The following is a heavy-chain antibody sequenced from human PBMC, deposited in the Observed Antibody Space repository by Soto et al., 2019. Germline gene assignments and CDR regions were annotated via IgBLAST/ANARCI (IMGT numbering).Heavy chain of an antibody. D-gene: IGHD1-26*01. CDR2: ISGSGGSS. V-gene: IGHV3-23*01. J-gene: IGHJ3*02. CDR1: GFTFSSYA. Sequence: EVQLLESGGGLVQPGGSLRLSCAASGFTFSSYAMSWVRQAPGKGLEWVSAISGSGGSSYYADSRKGHFTISRDNTKNTLYLQMNSLRAENTAVYYCAKWISRLLNHAFDIWGQGTMGTVPS. CDR3: AKWISRLLNHAFDI.